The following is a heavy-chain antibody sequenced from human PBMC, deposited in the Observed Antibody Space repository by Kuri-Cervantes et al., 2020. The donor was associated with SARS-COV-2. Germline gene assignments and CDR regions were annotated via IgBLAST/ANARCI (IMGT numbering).Heavy chain of an antibody. V-gene: IGHV3-23*01. Sequence: GGSLRLSCAASGFTFSSYAMGWVRQAPGKGLEWVSAISGSGGSTYYADSVKGRFTISRDNSKNTLYLQMNSLRAEDTAVYYCAKSPFGVVIINWFDPWGQGTLVTVSS. CDR3: AKSPFGVVIINWFDP. J-gene: IGHJ5*02. CDR2: ISGSGGST. D-gene: IGHD3-3*01. CDR1: GFTFSSYA.